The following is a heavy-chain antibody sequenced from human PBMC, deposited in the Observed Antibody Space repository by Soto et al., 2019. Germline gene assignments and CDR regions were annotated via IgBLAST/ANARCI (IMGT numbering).Heavy chain of an antibody. V-gene: IGHV3-23*01. CDR2: ISGNGRNT. J-gene: IGHJ4*02. D-gene: IGHD6-19*01. CDR1: GFPFSIYA. CDR3: AKDIWMAVAGTCY. Sequence: GGSLRLSCAASGFPFSIYAMSWVRQAPGEGLEWVSAISGNGRNTYYADSVKGRFTIFRDNSKNTLYLQMNSLRAEDTAVYYCAKDIWMAVAGTCYWGQGTLVTVSS.